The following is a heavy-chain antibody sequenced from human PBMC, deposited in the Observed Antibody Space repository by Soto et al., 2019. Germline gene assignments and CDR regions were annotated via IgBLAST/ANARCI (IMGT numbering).Heavy chain of an antibody. J-gene: IGHJ4*02. CDR1: GGSIISGGCY. D-gene: IGHD3-22*01. CDR3: ARDPYYYDSSGDY. CDR2: IYYSGST. Sequence: PSVTMSVTCTVAGGSIISGGCYWSWIRQPPGKGLEWIGYIYYSGSTYYNPSLKSRVTISVDTSKNQFSLKLSSVTAADTAVYYCARDPYYYDSSGDYWGQGTLVTVS. V-gene: IGHV4-30-4*01.